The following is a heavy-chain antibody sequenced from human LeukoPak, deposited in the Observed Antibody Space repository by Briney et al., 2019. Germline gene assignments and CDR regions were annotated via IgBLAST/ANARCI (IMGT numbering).Heavy chain of an antibody. CDR3: ARDGIAAAGTDYYYYMDV. D-gene: IGHD6-13*01. V-gene: IGHV4-31*03. CDR1: GGSISSGGYY. Sequence: SETLSLTCTVSGGSISSGGYYWSWIRQHPGKGLEWIGYIYYSGSTYYNPSLKSRVTISVDTSKNQFSLKLSSVTAADTAVYYCARDGIAAAGTDYYYYMDVWGKGTTVTVSS. J-gene: IGHJ6*03. CDR2: IYYSGST.